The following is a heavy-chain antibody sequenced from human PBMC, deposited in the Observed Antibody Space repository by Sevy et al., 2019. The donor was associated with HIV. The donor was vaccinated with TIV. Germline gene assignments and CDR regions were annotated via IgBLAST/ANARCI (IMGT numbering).Heavy chain of an antibody. CDR2: ISGSGGST. CDR1: GFTFSSYA. V-gene: IGHV3-23*01. J-gene: IGHJ3*02. CDR3: AKDRGSGYDSFDDAFDI. D-gene: IGHD5-12*01. Sequence: GGSLRLSCAASGFTFSSYAMSWVRQAPGKGLEWVSAISGSGGSTYYADSVKGRFTISRDNSKNTLYLQMNSLRAEDTAVYYCAKDRGSGYDSFDDAFDIWGQGTMVTVS.